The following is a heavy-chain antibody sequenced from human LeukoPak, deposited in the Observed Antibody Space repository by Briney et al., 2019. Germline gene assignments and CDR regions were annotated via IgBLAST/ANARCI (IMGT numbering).Heavy chain of an antibody. Sequence: GGSLRLSCAASGFTFSSYAMSWVRRAPGKGLEWVSAISGSGGSTYYADSVKGRFTISRDNSKNTLYLQMNSLRAEDTAVYYCAKSSRGSGYYDSSGYLDYWGQGTLVTVSS. CDR2: ISGSGGST. J-gene: IGHJ4*02. D-gene: IGHD3-22*01. CDR3: AKSSRGSGYYDSSGYLDY. V-gene: IGHV3-23*01. CDR1: GFTFSSYA.